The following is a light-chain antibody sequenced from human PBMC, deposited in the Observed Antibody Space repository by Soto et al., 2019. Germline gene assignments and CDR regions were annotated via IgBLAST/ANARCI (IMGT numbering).Light chain of an antibody. CDR1: SSYVGGYNY. Sequence: QSALSQPASMSGSPGQSITISCSGTSSYVGGYNYVSWYRQYPGKAPKLIIYDVNNRPSEVSNRFSGSKSGNTASLTISGLQAEDEADYYCSSHSSSSTLVVFGGGTKVTVL. J-gene: IGLJ2*01. CDR2: DVN. V-gene: IGLV2-14*03. CDR3: SSHSSSSTLVV.